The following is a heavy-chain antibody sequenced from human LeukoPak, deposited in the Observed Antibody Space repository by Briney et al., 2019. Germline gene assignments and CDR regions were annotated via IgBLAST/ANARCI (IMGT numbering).Heavy chain of an antibody. CDR3: ARVVSGYVSVGY. D-gene: IGHD2-15*01. Sequence: ASVKVSCKASGGTFSSYAISWVRQAPGQGLEWMGRIIPILGIANYAQKFQGRVTITADKSTSTAYMELSSLRSEDTAVYYCARVVSGYVSVGYWGQGTLVTASS. J-gene: IGHJ4*02. CDR1: GGTFSSYA. CDR2: IIPILGIA. V-gene: IGHV1-69*04.